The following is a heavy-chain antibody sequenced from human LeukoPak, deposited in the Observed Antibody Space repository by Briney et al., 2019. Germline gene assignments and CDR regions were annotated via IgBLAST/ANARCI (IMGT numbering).Heavy chain of an antibody. D-gene: IGHD3-22*01. J-gene: IGHJ4*02. CDR1: GLTVSSNY. CDR2: IYSGGST. CDR3: ARYYYDSSGYPYYFDY. V-gene: IGHV3-53*01. Sequence: GGSLRRSCTPSGLTVSSNYMSWVRQAPGKGLEWVSVIYSGGSTYYADSVKGRFTIFRDNSKNTVYLQMNSLRAEDTALYYCARYYYDSSGYPYYFDYWGQGTLVTVSS.